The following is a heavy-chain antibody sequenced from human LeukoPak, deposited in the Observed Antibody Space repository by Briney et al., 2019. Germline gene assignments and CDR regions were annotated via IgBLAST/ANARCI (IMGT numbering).Heavy chain of an antibody. V-gene: IGHV1-18*01. J-gene: IGHJ4*02. CDR2: ISAYNGNT. D-gene: IGHD3-22*01. CDR1: GYTFTSYG. CDR3: ARGHEVVITYYFDY. Sequence: GDSVKVSCKASGYTFTSYGISWVRQAPGQGLEWMGWISAYNGNTNYAQKLQGRVTMTTDTSTSTAYMELRSLRSDDTAVYYCARGHEVVITYYFDYWGQGTLVTVSS.